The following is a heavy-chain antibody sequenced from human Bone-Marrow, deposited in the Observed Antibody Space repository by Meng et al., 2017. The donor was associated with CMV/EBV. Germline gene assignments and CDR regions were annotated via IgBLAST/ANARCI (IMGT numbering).Heavy chain of an antibody. CDR3: AKRGKSGIAVAGTIGY. CDR1: GFTFSDYY. D-gene: IGHD6-19*01. CDR2: ISSSGSTI. V-gene: IGHV3-11*01. J-gene: IGHJ4*01. Sequence: GGSLRLSCAASGFTFSDYYMSWIRQAPGKGLEWVSYISSSGSTIYYADSVKGRFTISRDNAKNSLYLQMNSLRAEDTAVYYCAKRGKSGIAVAGTIGYWGHGTRVTVSS.